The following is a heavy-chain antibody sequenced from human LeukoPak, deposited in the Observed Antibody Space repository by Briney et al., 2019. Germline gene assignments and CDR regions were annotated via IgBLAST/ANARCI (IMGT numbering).Heavy chain of an antibody. CDR3: AGEVEPQQHLVP. Sequence: GGSLRLSCAASGFTFSDYYMSWIRQAPGKGLEWVSYISSSGSTIYYADSVKGRFTISRDNAKNSLYLQMNSLRAEDTAVYYCAGEVEPQQHLVPWGQGTLVTVSS. D-gene: IGHD6-6*01. CDR1: GFTFSDYY. J-gene: IGHJ5*02. V-gene: IGHV3-11*01. CDR2: ISSSGSTI.